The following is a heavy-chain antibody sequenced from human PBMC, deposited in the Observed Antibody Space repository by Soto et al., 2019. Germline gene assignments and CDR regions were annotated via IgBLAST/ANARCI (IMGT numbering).Heavy chain of an antibody. D-gene: IGHD2-21*01. J-gene: IGHJ5*02. CDR1: GAALNSGNYY. V-gene: IGHV4-31*03. CDR3: ARLRIATNNYKWFDP. CDR2: IYVTGAV. Sequence: SETLSLTCSVSGAALNSGNYYWGWIRQVPGKGLEWIGHIYVTGAVDYNPSLRDRITISQDTSERQFSLNLRLVTAADTAVYYCARLRIATNNYKWFDPWGQGTLVTVPQ.